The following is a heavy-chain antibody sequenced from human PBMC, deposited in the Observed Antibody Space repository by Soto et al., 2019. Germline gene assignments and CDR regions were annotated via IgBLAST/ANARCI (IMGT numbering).Heavy chain of an antibody. J-gene: IGHJ4*02. V-gene: IGHV3-30*03. D-gene: IGHD6-13*01. Sequence: QVQLVESGGGVVQPGRSLRLSCAASGFTFSSYGMHWVRQAPGKGLEWVAVISYDGSNKYYADSVKGRFTISRDNSKNTLYLQMNSLRAEDTAVYYCVSSSWYEESSFDYWGPGTLVTVSS. CDR2: ISYDGSNK. CDR3: VSSSWYEESSFDY. CDR1: GFTFSSYG.